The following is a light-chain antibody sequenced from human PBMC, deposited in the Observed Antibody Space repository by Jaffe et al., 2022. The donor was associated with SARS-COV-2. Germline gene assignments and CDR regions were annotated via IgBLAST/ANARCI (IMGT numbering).Light chain of an antibody. J-gene: IGKJ3*01. CDR1: QTIIDY. CDR2: AAS. Sequence: DIQMTQSPSSLSASVGDRVTITCRASQTIIDYLNWYQQKPGKAPRLLIYAASSLQSGVPSRFSGSGSGADFTLTISSLQPEDFGTYYCQQTYSAPRTFGPGTKVDI. CDR3: QQTYSAPRT. V-gene: IGKV1-39*01.